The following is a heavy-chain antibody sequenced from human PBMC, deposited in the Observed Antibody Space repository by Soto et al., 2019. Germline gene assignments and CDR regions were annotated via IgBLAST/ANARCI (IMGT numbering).Heavy chain of an antibody. CDR2: IYTDDST. CDR3: ARDLSPYYDFWSGFYTYFDY. D-gene: IGHD3-3*01. V-gene: IGHV3-53*01. J-gene: IGHJ4*02. CDR1: GFTVSSNY. Sequence: GGSLRLSCAASGFTVSSNYMSWVRQAPGKGLEWLSVIYTDDSTYYADSVKGRFTISRHNSKNTLYLQMNSLRADDTAVYYCARDLSPYYDFWSGFYTYFDYWGQGALVTVSS.